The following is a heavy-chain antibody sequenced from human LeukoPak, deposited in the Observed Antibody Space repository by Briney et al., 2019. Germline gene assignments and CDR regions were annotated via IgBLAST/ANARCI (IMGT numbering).Heavy chain of an antibody. D-gene: IGHD4-11*01. V-gene: IGHV1-2*02. CDR1: GYTFTGYY. J-gene: IGHJ4*02. CDR2: INPKSGGT. CDR3: ARDDNYGIFVNVDY. Sequence: GASVKVSCKGSGYTFTGYYMHWVRQAPGQGLEWMGWINPKSGGTYYTQKFQGRVTLTTDTSTSTAYMELSSLRSDDTAVYYCARDDNYGIFVNVDYWGQGTLVTVSS.